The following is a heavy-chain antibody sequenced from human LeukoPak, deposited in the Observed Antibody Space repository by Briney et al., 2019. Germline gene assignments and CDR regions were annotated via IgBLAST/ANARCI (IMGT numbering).Heavy chain of an antibody. CDR3: ARGVRFFHYGMVV. D-gene: IGHD3-3*01. CDR1: GGSINSYY. CDR2: IYYSGST. Sequence: PSETLSLTCTVSGGSINSYYWSWIRQPPGKGLEWIGYIYYSGSTNYNPSLKSRVTISADTSKNQLSLKLSSVTAADTAVYYCARGVRFFHYGMVVWGTGTTVSVSS. V-gene: IGHV4-59*01. J-gene: IGHJ6*04.